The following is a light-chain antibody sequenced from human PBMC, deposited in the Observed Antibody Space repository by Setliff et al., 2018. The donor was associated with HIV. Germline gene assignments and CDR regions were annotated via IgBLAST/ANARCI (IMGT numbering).Light chain of an antibody. CDR2: DVT. CDR1: SSDAGDYNF. Sequence: QSVLTQPRSVSGSPGQSVTIACTGTSSDAGDYNFVSWYQLHPGKAPKLIIYDVTKRPSGVPDRFSGSKSANAASLTISGLQAEDEADYYCSSYTSSNTPYVFGTGTKVTVL. V-gene: IGLV2-11*01. J-gene: IGLJ1*01. CDR3: SSYTSSNTPYV.